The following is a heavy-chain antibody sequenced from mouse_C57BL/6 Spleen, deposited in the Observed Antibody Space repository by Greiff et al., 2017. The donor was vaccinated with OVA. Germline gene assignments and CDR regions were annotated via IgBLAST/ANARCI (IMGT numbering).Heavy chain of an antibody. J-gene: IGHJ4*01. CDR3: ARWNDGYCRAMDY. CDR2: INPGSGGT. Sequence: QVQLQESGAELVRPGTSVKVSCKASGYAFTNYLIEWVKQRPGQGLEWIGVINPGSGGTNYNEKFKGKATLTADKSSSTAYMQLSSLTSDDSAVSYCARWNDGYCRAMDYWGQGTSVTVSS. V-gene: IGHV1-54*01. CDR1: GYAFTNYL. D-gene: IGHD2-3*01.